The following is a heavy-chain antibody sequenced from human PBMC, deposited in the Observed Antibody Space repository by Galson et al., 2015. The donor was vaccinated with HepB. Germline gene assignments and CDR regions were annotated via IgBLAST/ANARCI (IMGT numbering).Heavy chain of an antibody. D-gene: IGHD6-19*01. V-gene: IGHV3-30-3*01. CDR2: ISYDGSNK. CDR3: ARDVSHSIAVAGIPGGALDH. J-gene: IGHJ4*02. Sequence: SLRLSCAASGFTFSSYAMHWVRQAPGKGLEWVAVISYDGSNKYYADSVKGRFTISRDNSKNTLYLQMNSLRAEDTAVYYCARDVSHSIAVAGIPGGALDHWGQGTLVTVSS. CDR1: GFTFSSYA.